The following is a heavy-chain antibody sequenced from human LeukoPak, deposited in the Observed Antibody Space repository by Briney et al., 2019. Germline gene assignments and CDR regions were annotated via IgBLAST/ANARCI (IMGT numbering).Heavy chain of an antibody. Sequence: GGSLRLSCAASGFTFSSYAMSWVRQAPGKGLEWVSAISGSGGSTYYADSVKGRFTISRDNSKNTLYLQMNSLRAEDTAVYYCAPYDFWSGYSNWGQGTLVTVSS. D-gene: IGHD3-3*01. V-gene: IGHV3-23*01. CDR2: ISGSGGST. CDR1: GFTFSSYA. J-gene: IGHJ4*02. CDR3: APYDFWSGYSN.